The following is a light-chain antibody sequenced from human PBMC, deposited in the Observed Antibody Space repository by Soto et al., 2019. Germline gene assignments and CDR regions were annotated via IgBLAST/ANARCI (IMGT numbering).Light chain of an antibody. J-gene: IGLJ2*01. Sequence: QLVLTQPPSVSGAPGQRVTISCTGNNSNLGAGYDVHWYQQLPGAAPKLVIYDSKQRYSGIPDRFSASKSGASATLGITGLQTGDEATYYCGTWDGSLSVMVFGGGTKLTVL. CDR3: GTWDGSLSVMV. V-gene: IGLV1-51*01. CDR2: DSK. CDR1: NSNLGAGYD.